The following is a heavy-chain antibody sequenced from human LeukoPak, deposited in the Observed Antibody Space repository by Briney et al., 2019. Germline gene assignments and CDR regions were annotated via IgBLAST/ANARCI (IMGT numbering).Heavy chain of an antibody. J-gene: IGHJ5*02. V-gene: IGHV3-23*01. CDR3: AKGSGNISPGVFDP. CDR2: LTGSGDST. Sequence: QSGGSLRLSCAASGFTFSNYAMNWVRQAPGNGLEWVSGLTGSGDSTFYADSVKGRFTISRDNSKNTLYLQMNSLRAEDTAVYYSAKGSGNISPGVFDPWGQGSLVTVSS. D-gene: IGHD7-27*01. CDR1: GFTFSNYA.